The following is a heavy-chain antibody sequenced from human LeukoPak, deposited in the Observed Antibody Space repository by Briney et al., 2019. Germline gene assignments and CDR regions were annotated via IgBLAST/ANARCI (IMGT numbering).Heavy chain of an antibody. CDR3: AKSTTKHYYDSSGYLDY. D-gene: IGHD3-22*01. J-gene: IGHJ4*02. Sequence: GGSLRLSCAASGFTFSSYSMNWVRQAPGKGLEWVSYISSSSSTIYYADSVKGRFTISRDNSKNTLYLQMNSLRAEDTAVYYCAKSTTKHYYDSSGYLDYWGQGTLVTVSS. CDR1: GFTFSSYS. CDR2: ISSSSSTI. V-gene: IGHV3-48*01.